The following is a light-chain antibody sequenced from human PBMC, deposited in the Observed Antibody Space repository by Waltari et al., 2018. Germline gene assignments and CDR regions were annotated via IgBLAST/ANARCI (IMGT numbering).Light chain of an antibody. Sequence: SVLTQPPSASGAPGQRVTSSCSGSSSNIGSHYVYWYQQLPGTAPKLLLYTDDQRAAGVPDRVSASKSGTSASLAISGLRSEDEADYYCAAWDDSPSGHVVFGGGTKLTVL. J-gene: IGLJ2*01. CDR3: AAWDDSPSGHVV. CDR1: SSNIGSHY. CDR2: TDD. V-gene: IGLV1-47*02.